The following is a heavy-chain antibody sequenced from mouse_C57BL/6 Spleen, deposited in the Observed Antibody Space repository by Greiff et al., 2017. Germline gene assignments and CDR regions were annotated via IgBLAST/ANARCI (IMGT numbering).Heavy chain of an antibody. CDR1: GYTFTSYW. J-gene: IGHJ2*01. V-gene: IGHV1-69*01. CDR2: IDPSDSYT. Sequence: QVQLQQPGAELVMPGASVKLSCKASGYTFTSYWMHWVKQRPGQGLEWIGEIDPSDSYTNYNQKFKGKSTLTVDKSSSTAYMQLSSLTSEDSAVYYCARDYDGFDYWGQGTTLTVSS. CDR3: ARDYDGFDY. D-gene: IGHD2-4*01.